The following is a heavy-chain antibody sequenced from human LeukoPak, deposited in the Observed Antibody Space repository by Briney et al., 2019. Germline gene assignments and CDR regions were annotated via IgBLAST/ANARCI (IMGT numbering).Heavy chain of an antibody. CDR2: IYYSGST. D-gene: IGHD6-13*01. CDR1: GGSISSYY. Sequence: SETLSLTCTVSGGSISSYYWSWIRQPPGKGLEWIGYIYYSGSTNYNPSLKSRVTISVDTSKNQFSLKLSSVTAADTAVYYCARPREDSSWYYFDYWGQGTLVTVSS. CDR3: ARPREDSSWYYFDY. V-gene: IGHV4-59*01. J-gene: IGHJ4*02.